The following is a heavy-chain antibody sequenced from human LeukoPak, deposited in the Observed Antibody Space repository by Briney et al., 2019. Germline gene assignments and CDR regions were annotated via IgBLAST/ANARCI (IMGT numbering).Heavy chain of an antibody. V-gene: IGHV4-39*07. CDR3: ARGGYSFDY. J-gene: IGHJ4*02. D-gene: IGHD5-12*01. CDR1: GGSISSSSYY. Sequence: SETLSLTCTVSGGSISSSSYYWGWIRQPPGKGLEWIGSIYYSGSTYYNPSLKSRVTMSVDTSKNQFSLKLSSVTAADTAVYYCARGGYSFDYWGQGTLVAVSS. CDR2: IYYSGST.